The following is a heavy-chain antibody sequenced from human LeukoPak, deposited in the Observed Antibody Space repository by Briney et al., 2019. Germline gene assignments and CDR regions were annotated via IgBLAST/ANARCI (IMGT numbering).Heavy chain of an antibody. V-gene: IGHV3-64D*09. D-gene: IGHD6-19*01. CDR3: VKDVWYANGWFYFAY. Sequence: PGGSLRLSCSSSGFVFSSYAMHWVRQAPGKGLEYVSGTSSNGGTTYYADSVKGRFTFSRDNSKNTQSLHMSSLRAEDPAVYSCVKDVWYANGWFYFAYWGQGTLVTVSS. J-gene: IGHJ4*02. CDR2: TSSNGGTT. CDR1: GFVFSSYA.